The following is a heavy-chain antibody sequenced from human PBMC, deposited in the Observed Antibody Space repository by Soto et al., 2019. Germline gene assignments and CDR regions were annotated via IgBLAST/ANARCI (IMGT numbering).Heavy chain of an antibody. CDR1: GFTFSNAW. D-gene: IGHD3-10*01. V-gene: IGHV3-15*01. CDR3: TTGDLWFGAPYYYYGMDV. J-gene: IGHJ6*02. Sequence: GGSLRLSCAASGFTFSNAWMSWVRQAPGKGLEWVGRIKSKTDGGTTDYAAPVKGRFTISRDDSKNTLYLQMNSLKTEDTAVYYCTTGDLWFGAPYYYYGMDVWGQGTTVTVSS. CDR2: IKSKTDGGTT.